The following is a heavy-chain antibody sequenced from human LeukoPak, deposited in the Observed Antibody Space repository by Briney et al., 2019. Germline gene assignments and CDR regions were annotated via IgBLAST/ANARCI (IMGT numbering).Heavy chain of an antibody. CDR1: GYSISSGYY. J-gene: IGHJ4*02. CDR3: ARGTLELRY. Sequence: PSETLSLTCTVSGYSISSGYYWGWIRQPPGKGLEWIGSIHHSGSTYYNPSLKSRVTISVDTSKNQFSLKLSSVTAADTAVYYCARGTLELRYWGQGTLVTVSS. D-gene: IGHD1-7*01. CDR2: IHHSGST. V-gene: IGHV4-38-2*02.